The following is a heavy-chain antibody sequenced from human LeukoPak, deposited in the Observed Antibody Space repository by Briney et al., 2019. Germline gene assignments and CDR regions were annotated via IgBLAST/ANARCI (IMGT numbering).Heavy chain of an antibody. V-gene: IGHV1-2*02. J-gene: IGHJ6*03. D-gene: IGHD1-26*01. CDR1: GYTFTGYY. CDR3: ARLLGASEYYYYMDV. Sequence: VASVKVSCKASGYTFTGYYMHWVRQAPGQGLEWMGWINPNSGGTNYAQKFQGRVTMTKDTSISTAYMELSRLRSDDTAVYYCARLLGASEYYYYMDVWGKGTTVTVSS. CDR2: INPNSGGT.